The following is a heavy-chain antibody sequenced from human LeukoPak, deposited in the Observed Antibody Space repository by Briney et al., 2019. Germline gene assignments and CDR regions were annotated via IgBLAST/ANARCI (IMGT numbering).Heavy chain of an antibody. D-gene: IGHD1-26*01. CDR3: ARGAWELYYYYYMDV. V-gene: IGHV1-8*03. J-gene: IGHJ6*03. CDR2: MNPNSGNT. Sequence: ASVKVSCKASGYTFTSYDSNWVRQATGQGLEWMGWMNPNSGNTGYAQKFQGRVTITRNTSISTAYMELSSLRSEDTAVYYCARGAWELYYYYYMDVWGKGTTVTISS. CDR1: GYTFTSYD.